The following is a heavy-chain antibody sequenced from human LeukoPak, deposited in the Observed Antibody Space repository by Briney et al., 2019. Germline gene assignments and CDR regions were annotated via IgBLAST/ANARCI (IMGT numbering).Heavy chain of an antibody. J-gene: IGHJ4*02. Sequence: GGSLRLSCAASGFTFDDYAMHWVRQAPGKGLEWVSGISWNSGSIGYADSVKGRFTISRDNAKNTLYLQMIGLRAEDTAVYYCARETTAPGNYFDSWGQGTLVTVSS. CDR1: GFTFDDYA. V-gene: IGHV3-9*01. CDR2: ISWNSGSI. D-gene: IGHD4-17*01. CDR3: ARETTAPGNYFDS.